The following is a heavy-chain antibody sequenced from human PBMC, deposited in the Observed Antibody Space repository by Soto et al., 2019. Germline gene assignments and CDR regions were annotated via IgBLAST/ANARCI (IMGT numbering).Heavy chain of an antibody. Sequence: SETLSLTCTVSGGSISSGAYYWSWIRHHPGKGLEWIGYIYYSGSTYYNPSLKSRVSISVDTSKNQFSVSLSSVTAADTAVYYCARGSKDSSGSNWFDPWGQGTLVTVSS. V-gene: IGHV4-31*03. D-gene: IGHD3-22*01. J-gene: IGHJ5*02. CDR1: GGSISSGAYY. CDR3: ARGSKDSSGSNWFDP. CDR2: IYYSGST.